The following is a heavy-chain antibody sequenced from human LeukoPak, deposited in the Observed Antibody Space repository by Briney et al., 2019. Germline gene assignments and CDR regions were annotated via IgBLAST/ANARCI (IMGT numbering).Heavy chain of an antibody. CDR3: ARQVTSCSSTSCYHFDY. V-gene: IGHV4-39*01. Sequence: SETLSLTCTVSGGSISSSSYYWGWIRQPPGKGLEWIGSIYYSGSTYYNPSLKSRVTISVDTPKNQFSLKLSSVTAADTAVYYCARQVTSCSSTSCYHFDYWGQGTLATVSS. D-gene: IGHD2-2*01. CDR1: GGSISSSSYY. J-gene: IGHJ4*02. CDR2: IYYSGST.